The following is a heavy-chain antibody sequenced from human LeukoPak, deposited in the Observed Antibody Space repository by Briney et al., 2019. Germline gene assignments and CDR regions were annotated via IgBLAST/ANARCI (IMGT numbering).Heavy chain of an antibody. V-gene: IGHV4-34*01. Sequence: PSETLSLTCAVYGGSFSGYYWTWIRQTPGKGLEWIGEVKCTGSTNCNPSLKSRVTISVDMSKNQFFLMLTSVTAADTAVYYCARASIKWLRSSFDSWGQGTLVTVSP. CDR1: GGSFSGYY. CDR2: VKCTGST. CDR3: ARASIKWLRSSFDS. D-gene: IGHD5-12*01. J-gene: IGHJ4*02.